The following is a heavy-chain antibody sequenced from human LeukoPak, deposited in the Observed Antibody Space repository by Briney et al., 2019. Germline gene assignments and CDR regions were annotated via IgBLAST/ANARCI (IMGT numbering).Heavy chain of an antibody. CDR3: ASQYYTRGYFDY. J-gene: IGHJ4*02. Sequence: ASVKVSCKASGYTFTSYGISRVRQAPGQGLEWMGWISAYNGNTNYAQKLQGRVTMTTDTSTSTAYMELRSLRSDDTAVYYCASQYYTRGYFDYWGQGTLVTVSS. CDR2: ISAYNGNT. V-gene: IGHV1-18*01. CDR1: GYTFTSYG. D-gene: IGHD1-26*01.